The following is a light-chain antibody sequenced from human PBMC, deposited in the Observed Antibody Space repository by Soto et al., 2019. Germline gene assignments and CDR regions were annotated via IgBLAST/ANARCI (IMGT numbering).Light chain of an antibody. J-gene: IGKJ1*01. CDR1: QSVSSSY. Sequence: ALTLSTGARSLSPVEAVTLYCSTIQSVSSSYLAWYQQKPGQAPRLLIYGASSRATGIQDRFSGSGSGTDFTLTISRLEPEDFAVYYCQQYGSSNSKTFGQGTKVEIK. V-gene: IGKV3-20*01. CDR2: GAS. CDR3: QQYGSSNSKT.